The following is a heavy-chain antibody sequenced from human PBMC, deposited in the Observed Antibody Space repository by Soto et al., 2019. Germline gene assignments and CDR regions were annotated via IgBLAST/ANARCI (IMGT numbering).Heavy chain of an antibody. Sequence: GAALKISCKGSGYSFTSYWIGWVRQMPGKGLEWVGIIYPGDSDTRYSPSFQGQVTISADKSISTAYLQWSSLKASDTAMYYCARGVSLLRNLNDYYYYGMDVWGQGTTVTVSS. CDR3: ARGVSLLRNLNDYYYYGMDV. J-gene: IGHJ6*02. CDR2: IYPGDSDT. D-gene: IGHD3-10*01. CDR1: GYSFTSYW. V-gene: IGHV5-51*01.